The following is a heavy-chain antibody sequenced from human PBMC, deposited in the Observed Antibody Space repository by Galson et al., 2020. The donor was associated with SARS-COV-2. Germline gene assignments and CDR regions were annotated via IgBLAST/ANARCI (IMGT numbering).Heavy chain of an antibody. Sequence: GESLKISCAASGFTFSSYSMNWVRQAPGKGLEWVSSISSSSSYIYYADSVKGRFTISRDNAKNSLYLQMNSLRAEDTAVYYCARDRRIAAAGTYYYYGMDVWGQGTTVTVSS. CDR2: ISSSSSYI. V-gene: IGHV3-21*01. CDR1: GFTFSSYS. CDR3: ARDRRIAAAGTYYYYGMDV. D-gene: IGHD6-13*01. J-gene: IGHJ6*02.